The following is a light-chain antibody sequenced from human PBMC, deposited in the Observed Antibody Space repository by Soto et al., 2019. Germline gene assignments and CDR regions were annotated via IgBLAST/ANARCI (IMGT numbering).Light chain of an antibody. V-gene: IGKV1-39*01. Sequence: DIQMTQSPSSLSASVGDRVTITCRASQSISSYLYWYQQKPGKAPTLLIYAASSLQSGVPSRFSGSGSGTDFTLTICSLQPEDFATCYCQQSYSTKLIFGGWTKVAIK. J-gene: IGKJ4*01. CDR1: QSISSY. CDR2: AAS. CDR3: QQSYSTKLI.